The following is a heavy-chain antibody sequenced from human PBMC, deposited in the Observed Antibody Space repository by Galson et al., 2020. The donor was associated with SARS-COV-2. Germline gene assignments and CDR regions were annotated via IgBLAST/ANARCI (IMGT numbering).Heavy chain of an antibody. CDR2: IKQDGGNS. CDR1: GFTFSSHW. CDR3: VRNGGSFDY. D-gene: IGHD2-15*01. J-gene: IGHJ4*02. Sequence: TGESLKISCAASGFTFSSHWMSWVRQAPGRGLEWVANIKQDGGNSYYVDSVKGRFTISRDNAKNSLYLQMNSLRAEDTAVYYCVRNGGSFDYWGQGTLVTVSS. V-gene: IGHV3-7*05.